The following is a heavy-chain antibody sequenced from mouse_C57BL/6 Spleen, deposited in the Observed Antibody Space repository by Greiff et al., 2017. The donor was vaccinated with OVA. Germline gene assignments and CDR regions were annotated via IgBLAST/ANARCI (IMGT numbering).Heavy chain of an antibody. D-gene: IGHD2-1*01. CDR3: ARDGDYGNVLAD. Sequence: EVKLMESGGGLVKPGGSLKLSCAASGFTFSSYAMSWVRQTPEKRLEWVATISDGGSYTYYPDNVKGRFTISRDNAKNNLYLQMSHLKSEDTAMYYCARDGDYGNVLADWGQGTLVTVAA. V-gene: IGHV5-4*01. J-gene: IGHJ3*01. CDR2: ISDGGSYT. CDR1: GFTFSSYA.